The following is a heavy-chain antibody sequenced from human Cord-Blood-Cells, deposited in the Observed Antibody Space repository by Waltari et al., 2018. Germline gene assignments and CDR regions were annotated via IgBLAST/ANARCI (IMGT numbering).Heavy chain of an antibody. D-gene: IGHD6-13*01. CDR1: GATFPRYA. V-gene: IGHV1-69*12. CDR3: ARGIAADAFDI. Sequence: QVQLVQSGAEVKKPGSSVKVPSNASGATFPRYAISCGRQAPGQGLEWMGGIIPIFGTANYAQKFQGRVTITADESTSTAYMELSSLRSEDTAVYYCARGIAADAFDIWGQGTMVTVSS. CDR2: IIPIFGTA. J-gene: IGHJ3*02.